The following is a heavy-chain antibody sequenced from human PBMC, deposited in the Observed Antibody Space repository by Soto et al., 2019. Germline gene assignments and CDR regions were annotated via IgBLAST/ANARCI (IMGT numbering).Heavy chain of an antibody. CDR1: GYTFTSYG. CDR3: ARDPNLYCISTSCYSGRSLSFDP. CDR2: ISAYNGNT. J-gene: IGHJ5*02. V-gene: IGHV1-18*01. D-gene: IGHD2-2*02. Sequence: ASVKVSCKASGYTFTSYGISWVRQAPGQGLEWMGWISAYNGNTNYAQKLQGRVTMTTDTSTSTAYMELRSLRSDDTAVYYCARDPNLYCISTSCYSGRSLSFDPWGQGTLVTVSS.